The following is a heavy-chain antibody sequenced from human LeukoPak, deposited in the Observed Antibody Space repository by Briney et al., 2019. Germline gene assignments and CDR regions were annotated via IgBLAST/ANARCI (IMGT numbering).Heavy chain of an antibody. D-gene: IGHD6-6*01. CDR1: GGSVSNYY. J-gene: IGHJ4*01. Sequence: PSETLSLTCSVSGGSVSNYYWSWIRQPPGKGLEWIGYVYYTGSTNYNPSLKSRVTMFEDKSKNQFSLRLYSVTVADTAVYYCARHFASSSSSYFDYWGHGRLVTVSS. V-gene: IGHV4-59*08. CDR3: ARHFASSSSSYFDY. CDR2: VYYTGST.